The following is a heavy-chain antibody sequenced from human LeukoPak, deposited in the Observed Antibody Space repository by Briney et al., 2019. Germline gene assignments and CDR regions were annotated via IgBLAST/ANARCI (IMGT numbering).Heavy chain of an antibody. CDR3: ARATRGGDQPSFDY. V-gene: IGHV1-69*05. D-gene: IGHD2-21*02. Sequence: SVKVSCKASGGTFSSYAISWVRQAPGQGLEWMGRIIPIFGTANYAQKFQGRVTITTDESMSTAYMELSSLRSEDTAVYYCARATRGGDQPSFDYWGQGTLVTVSS. CDR1: GGTFSSYA. CDR2: IIPIFGTA. J-gene: IGHJ4*02.